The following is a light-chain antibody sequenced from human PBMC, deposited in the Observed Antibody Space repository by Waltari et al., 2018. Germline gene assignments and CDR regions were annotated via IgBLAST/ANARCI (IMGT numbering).Light chain of an antibody. CDR3: SSYTRSTTLDV. V-gene: IGLV2-14*03. Sequence: QSALTQPASVSGSPGQSIPISCIGTSSDVGGSNYVSWYQQHPGKAPKLMIYDVSNRPSGVSNRFSGSKSGNTASLTISGLQAEDEADYYCSSYTRSTTLDVFGSGTKVTVL. J-gene: IGLJ6*01. CDR2: DVS. CDR1: SSDVGGSNY.